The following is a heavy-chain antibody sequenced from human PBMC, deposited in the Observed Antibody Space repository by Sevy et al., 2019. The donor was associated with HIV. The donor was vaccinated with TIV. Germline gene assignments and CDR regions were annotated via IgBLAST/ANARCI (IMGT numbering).Heavy chain of an antibody. Sequence: GGSLRLSCAASGFTFNYAWMSWVRQAPGKGLEWVGRIKSKTDGGTADYAAHVKGRFTISRDDSENTLYLQMNSLKTEDTAVYYCASVVKNDLWDGHVNYYGLDVWGQGTTVTVSS. V-gene: IGHV3-15*01. CDR2: IKSKTDGGTA. CDR3: ASVVKNDLWDGHVNYYGLDV. D-gene: IGHD3-3*01. J-gene: IGHJ6*02. CDR1: GFTFNYAW.